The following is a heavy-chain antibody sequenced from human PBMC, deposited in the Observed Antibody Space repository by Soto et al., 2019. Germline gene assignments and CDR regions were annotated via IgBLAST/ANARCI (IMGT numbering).Heavy chain of an antibody. CDR1: GFSLKTSGVG. J-gene: IGHJ4*02. CDR2: IYWDDDK. CDR3: AHRAGFQGNWDGGYCDF. Sequence: QITLEESGPTRVKPTQTLTLTCTFSGFSLKTSGVGVGWVRQSPGKALERLALIYWDDDKRYSPSLRSRLTITKDTSGNQVVLTMTNMDPVDTATYYCAHRAGFQGNWDGGYCDFWGQGALVTVSS. D-gene: IGHD1-1*01. V-gene: IGHV2-5*02.